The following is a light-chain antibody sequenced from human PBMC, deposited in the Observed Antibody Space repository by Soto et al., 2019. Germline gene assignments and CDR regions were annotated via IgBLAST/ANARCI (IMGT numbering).Light chain of an antibody. CDR2: YDD. J-gene: IGLJ1*01. V-gene: IGLV1-36*01. CDR1: SSNIGNNA. CDR3: AAWDDSLGSGV. Sequence: QSVLTQPPSVSEAPGQRVTISCSGSSSNIGNNAVNWYQQLPGKAPKLLIYYDDLLPSGVSDRFSGSKSGTSASLAISGLQSEDDADYYCAAWDDSLGSGVFGTGTKVTV.